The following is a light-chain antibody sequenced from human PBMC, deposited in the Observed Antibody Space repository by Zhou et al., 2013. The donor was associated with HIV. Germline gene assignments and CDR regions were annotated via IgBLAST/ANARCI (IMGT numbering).Light chain of an antibody. Sequence: DIQMTQSPSSLSASVGDRVTITCRASQSIASYLNWYQQKPGKAPQLLIYGASSLSLQGGVPSRFSGSGSGTDFTLTISSLQPEDFATYYCQQSYSAPLTFGGGTKVEIK. J-gene: IGKJ4*01. V-gene: IGKV1-39*01. CDR3: QQSYSAPLT. CDR2: GAS. CDR1: QSIASY.